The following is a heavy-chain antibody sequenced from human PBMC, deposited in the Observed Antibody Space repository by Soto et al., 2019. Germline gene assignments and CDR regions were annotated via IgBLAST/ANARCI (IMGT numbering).Heavy chain of an antibody. D-gene: IGHD3-3*01. CDR2: VYSSGGT. Sequence: QVHLQQSGPGLVNPSETLSLTCTVSGGSMSSYYWTWIRQPAGNGLEWIGRVYSSGGTHYNPSLKGRVTISLDTSKNQFSLRLLSVTDADTAVYYCARGQRFSDWFDPWGQGTLVTVSS. J-gene: IGHJ5*02. V-gene: IGHV4-4*07. CDR3: ARGQRFSDWFDP. CDR1: GGSMSSYY.